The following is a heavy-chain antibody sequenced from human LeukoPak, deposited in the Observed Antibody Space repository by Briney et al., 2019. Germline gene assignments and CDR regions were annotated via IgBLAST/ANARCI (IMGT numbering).Heavy chain of an antibody. Sequence: GGALRLSCAASGFTFYNYALGWVRQAPGGGAGGVSIIATDGGSAYYADSVKGRFTMSRDNSKNGLYLQMSSLRAEDTALYYCARCSGGTCYSFHYWGQGTLVTVSS. CDR3: ARCSGGTCYSFHY. CDR2: IATDGGSA. CDR1: GFTFYNYA. V-gene: IGHV3-23*03. D-gene: IGHD2-15*01. J-gene: IGHJ4*02.